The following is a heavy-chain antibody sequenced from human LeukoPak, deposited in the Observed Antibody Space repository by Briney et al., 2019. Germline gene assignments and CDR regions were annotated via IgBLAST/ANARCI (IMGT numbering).Heavy chain of an antibody. V-gene: IGHV1-2*02. Sequence: ASVKVSCKASGYTFTGYYMHWVRQAPGQGLEWMGWINPNSGGTNYVQKFQGRVTMTRDTSISTAYMELSRLRSDDTAVYYCAXEESRLGVGYWGQGTLVTVSS. D-gene: IGHD7-27*01. CDR1: GYTFTGYY. CDR2: INPNSGGT. J-gene: IGHJ4*02. CDR3: AXEESRLGVGY.